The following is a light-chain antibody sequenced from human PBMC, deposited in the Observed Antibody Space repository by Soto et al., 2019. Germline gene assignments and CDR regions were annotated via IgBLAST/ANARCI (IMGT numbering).Light chain of an antibody. CDR1: QNIARY. CDR3: QQRSDWPPYT. CDR2: DAS. J-gene: IGKJ2*01. V-gene: IGKV3-11*01. Sequence: EIVLTQSPGTLSLSPGERATLSCRASQNIARYLAWYQQKPGQAPRVLIYDASNRATGIPARFSGSGSGTDFTLTISSLEPEDFAVYYCQQRSDWPPYTFGQGTKLEIK.